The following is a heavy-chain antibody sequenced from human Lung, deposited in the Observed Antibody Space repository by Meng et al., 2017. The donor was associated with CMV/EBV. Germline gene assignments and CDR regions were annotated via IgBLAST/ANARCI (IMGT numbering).Heavy chain of an antibody. V-gene: IGHV5-51*01. D-gene: IGHD2-15*01. CDR1: GYSFTSYW. Sequence: KVSCXGSGYSFTSYWIGWVRQMPGKGLEWMGIIYPGDSDTRYSPSFQGQVTISADKSISTAYLQWSSLKASDTAMYYCARVGYCSGGSCSPFDPWGQGTLVTVSS. CDR3: ARVGYCSGGSCSPFDP. CDR2: IYPGDSDT. J-gene: IGHJ5*02.